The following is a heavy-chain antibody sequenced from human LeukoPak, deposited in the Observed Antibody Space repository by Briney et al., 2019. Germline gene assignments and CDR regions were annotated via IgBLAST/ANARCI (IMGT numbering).Heavy chain of an antibody. J-gene: IGHJ4*02. V-gene: IGHV1-2*02. D-gene: IGHD6-13*01. CDR1: GYTFTGYY. Sequence: ASVKVSCKASGYTFTGYYMHWVRPAPGQGLEWMGWINPNSGGTNYAQKFQGRVTMTRDTSISTAYMELSRLRSDDTAVYYCARDAAAAGTAFDYWGQGTLVTVSS. CDR3: ARDAAAAGTAFDY. CDR2: INPNSGGT.